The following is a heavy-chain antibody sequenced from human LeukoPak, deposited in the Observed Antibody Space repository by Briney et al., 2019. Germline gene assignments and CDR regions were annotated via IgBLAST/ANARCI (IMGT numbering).Heavy chain of an antibody. CDR2: IGWNSGSI. D-gene: IGHD3-10*01. CDR1: GFTFDDYA. J-gene: IGHJ4*02. CDR3: AKGRYYGSGSNPPDSDY. Sequence: GGSLRLSCAASGFTFDDYAMHWVRQAPGKGLEWVSGIGWNSGSIGYADSVKGRFTISRDNAKNSLYLQMNSLRAEDTALYYCAKGRYYGSGSNPPDSDYWGQGTLVTVSS. V-gene: IGHV3-9*01.